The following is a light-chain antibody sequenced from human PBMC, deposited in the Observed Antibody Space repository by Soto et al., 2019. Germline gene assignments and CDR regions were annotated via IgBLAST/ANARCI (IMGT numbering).Light chain of an antibody. CDR2: DAS. Sequence: AILLPEYLSSLSAYVGVRVPITCRARQGISSALAGYQQKPGKAPKLLIYDASSLESGVPSRFSGSGSGTDFTLTISSLQPEGFATYYCQQFNNYPITFGQGTRLEIK. J-gene: IGKJ5*01. CDR1: QGISSA. V-gene: IGKV1D-13*01. CDR3: QQFNNYPIT.